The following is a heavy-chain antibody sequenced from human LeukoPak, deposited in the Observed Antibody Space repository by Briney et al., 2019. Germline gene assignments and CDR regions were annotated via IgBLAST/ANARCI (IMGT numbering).Heavy chain of an antibody. J-gene: IGHJ2*01. CDR1: GFTFSNYA. CDR3: AKGRLTTLGYCGRSICADWYFDL. CDR2: IGPNGGDA. V-gene: IGHV3-64D*06. D-gene: IGHD2-2*01. Sequence: GSLRLSCSASGFTFSNYAMNWFRQAPAKGLEYVSVIGPNGGDAYYADSVKDRFTISRDNSKNTLYLQMSSLRAEDTAVYYCAKGRLTTLGYCGRSICADWYFDLWGRGTLLSVSS.